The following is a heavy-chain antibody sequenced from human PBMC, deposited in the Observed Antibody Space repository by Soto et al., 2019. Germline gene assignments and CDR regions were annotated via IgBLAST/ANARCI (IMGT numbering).Heavy chain of an antibody. Sequence: EVQLLESGGGLVQPGGSLRLSCAASGFTFSSSAMSWVLQAPGKGLEWVSAIGASGGSTYYADSVKGRFTISRDNSENTLYLQMNSLRAEDTALYYCAKGIWDFFDYWGQGTLVTVSS. CDR1: GFTFSSSA. CDR2: IGASGGST. J-gene: IGHJ4*02. D-gene: IGHD3-10*01. V-gene: IGHV3-23*01. CDR3: AKGIWDFFDY.